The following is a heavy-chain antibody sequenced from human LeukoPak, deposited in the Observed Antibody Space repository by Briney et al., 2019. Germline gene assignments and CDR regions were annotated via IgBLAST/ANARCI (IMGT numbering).Heavy chain of an antibody. V-gene: IGHV3-33*01. CDR3: ARGDSNYGMDV. Sequence: GESLKISCKGSGYSFTSYWIGWVRQAPGKGLEWVAVIWYDGSNKYYADSVKGRFTISRDNSKNTLYLQMNSLRAEDTAVYYCARGDSNYGMDVWGQGTTVTVSS. CDR2: IWYDGSNK. CDR1: GYSFTSYW. J-gene: IGHJ6*02. D-gene: IGHD4-4*01.